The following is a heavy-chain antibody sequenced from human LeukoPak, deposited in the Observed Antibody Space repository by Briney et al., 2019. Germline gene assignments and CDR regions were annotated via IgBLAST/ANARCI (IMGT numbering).Heavy chain of an antibody. CDR2: ISDGGSDK. J-gene: IGHJ4*02. CDR3: ARGISSGIVVTAIAY. V-gene: IGHV3-30-3*01. Sequence: GGSLRLSCAASGFTFSSYAMHWDRQAPDKGLEWMAVISDGGSDKYYADSVRGRFTISRDNSENTLSLQMSSLRAEDTAVYYCARGISSGIVVTAIAYWGQGTLVTVSS. CDR1: GFTFSSYA. D-gene: IGHD2-21*02.